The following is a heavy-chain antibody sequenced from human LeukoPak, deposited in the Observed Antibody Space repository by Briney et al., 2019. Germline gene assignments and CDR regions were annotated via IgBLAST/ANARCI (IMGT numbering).Heavy chain of an antibody. D-gene: IGHD2-2*01. CDR1: GGSISSSPYY. CDR2: IYYRGST. J-gene: IGHJ5*02. Sequence: PSETLSLTCTVSGGSISSSPYYWGWIRQPPGKGLEWIGTIYYRGSTNSNPSLNSRVTISLDTSKNQFSLRLRSVTAADTALYYCARHYLSDGILSTFDPWGQGTLVTVSS. CDR3: ARHYLSDGILSTFDP. V-gene: IGHV4-39*01.